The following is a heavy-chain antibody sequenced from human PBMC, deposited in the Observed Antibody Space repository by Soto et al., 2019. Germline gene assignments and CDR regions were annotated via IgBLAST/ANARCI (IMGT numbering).Heavy chain of an antibody. CDR2: ISAYSGDT. CDR3: ARDGRAFSIFGETMDV. J-gene: IGHJ6*02. D-gene: IGHD3-3*01. V-gene: IGHV1-18*04. Sequence: ASVKFSCKASGYSFTDYHIHWVRQAPGQGLQWMGWISAYSGDTKYAQRFQDRLTVTTDPSTTTAYMELRSLRSDDTAVYYCARDGRAFSIFGETMDVWGQGTTVTVSS. CDR1: GYSFTDYH.